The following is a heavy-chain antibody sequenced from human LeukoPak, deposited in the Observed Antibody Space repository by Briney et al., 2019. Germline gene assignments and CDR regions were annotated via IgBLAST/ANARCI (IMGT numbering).Heavy chain of an antibody. J-gene: IGHJ4*02. CDR3: AKGIYGSGSYSLYYFDY. Sequence: GGSLRLSCAASGFTFSSYAMSWVRQAPGKGLEWVSAISGSGGSTYYADSVKGRFTISRDNSKNTLYLQMNSLRAEDTAVYYCAKGIYGSGSYSLYYFDYWGQGTLVTVSS. V-gene: IGHV3-23*01. CDR2: ISGSGGST. CDR1: GFTFSSYA. D-gene: IGHD3-10*01.